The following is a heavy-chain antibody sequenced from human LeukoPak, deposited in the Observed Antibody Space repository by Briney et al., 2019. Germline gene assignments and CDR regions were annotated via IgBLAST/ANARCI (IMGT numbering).Heavy chain of an antibody. CDR1: GGSISSSIYY. CDR3: ARLFASWDYYDSSGYSNY. J-gene: IGHJ4*02. Sequence: PSETLSLTCTVSGGSISSSIYYWGWIRQPPGKGLEWIGSIYYSGSTYYSPSLKSRVTISVDTSKNQFSLKLSSVTAADTAVYYCARLFASWDYYDSSGYSNYWGQGTLVTVSS. D-gene: IGHD3-22*01. V-gene: IGHV4-39*01. CDR2: IYYSGST.